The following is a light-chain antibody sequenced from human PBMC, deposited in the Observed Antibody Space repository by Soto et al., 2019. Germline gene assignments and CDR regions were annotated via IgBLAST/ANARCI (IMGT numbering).Light chain of an antibody. J-gene: IGLJ3*02. V-gene: IGLV2-14*01. CDR2: EVS. Sequence: QSALTQPASVSGSPGQSITISCTGSTSDVGAYNYVSWYKHHPGQAPQLMIYEVSNRPSGVSNRFSGSKSGNTASLTISGLQADDEGDYYCCSYAGSSTGVFGGGTQLTVL. CDR1: TSDVGAYNY. CDR3: CSYAGSSTGV.